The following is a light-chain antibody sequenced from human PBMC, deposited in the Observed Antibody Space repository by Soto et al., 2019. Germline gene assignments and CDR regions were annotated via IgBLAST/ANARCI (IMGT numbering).Light chain of an antibody. Sequence: ELVLTQSPGTLSLSPGERATLSCRASQSVSSSYLAWYQQKPGQAPRLLIYAASDRATGIPGRFSGSGSGTDFTLIISSLEPEDFAFYYCQQGNTWPWTFGQGTKVDIK. J-gene: IGKJ1*01. CDR1: QSVSSSY. CDR3: QQGNTWPWT. V-gene: IGKV3D-20*02. CDR2: AAS.